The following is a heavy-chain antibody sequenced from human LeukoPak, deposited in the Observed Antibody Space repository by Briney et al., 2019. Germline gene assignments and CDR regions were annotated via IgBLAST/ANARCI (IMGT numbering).Heavy chain of an antibody. J-gene: IGHJ4*02. CDR2: ISGSGGST. D-gene: IGHD2-8*02. CDR1: GFTFSSYW. Sequence: GGSLRLSCAASGFTFSSYWMHWVRQAPGKGLVWVSGISGSGGSTYYADSVKGRFTISRDNSKNTLYLQMNSLRAEDTAVYYCAKCKGDSAGSLEYWGQGTLVTVSS. V-gene: IGHV3-23*01. CDR3: AKCKGDSAGSLEY.